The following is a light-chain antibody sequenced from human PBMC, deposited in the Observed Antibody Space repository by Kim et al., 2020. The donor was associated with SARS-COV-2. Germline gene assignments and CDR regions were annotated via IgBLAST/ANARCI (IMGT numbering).Light chain of an antibody. CDR3: QSYDSSIIDWV. J-gene: IGLJ3*02. V-gene: IGLV6-57*03. CDR1: SGSIGSNY. CDR2: EDN. Sequence: TVTITCTRSSGSIGSNYVQWYQQRPGSAPTTVIYEDNQRPSGVPDRFSGSIDSSSNSASLTISGLKTEDEADYYCQSYDSSIIDWVFGGGTQLTVL.